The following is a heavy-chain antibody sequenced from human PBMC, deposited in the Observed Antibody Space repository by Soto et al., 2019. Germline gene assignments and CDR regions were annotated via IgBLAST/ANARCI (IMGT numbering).Heavy chain of an antibody. J-gene: IGHJ4*02. Sequence: GGSLRLSCAASGFTFSDRYMDWIRQAPGKWLEWVGRTKNKANSYTTEYAASVKGRFTISRDYSRDSVYLQMNSLKTDDTAVYYCTIEGAYPGPDFDYSGQGXLVTVSS. CDR2: TKNKANSYTT. D-gene: IGHD3-16*01. V-gene: IGHV3-72*01. CDR3: TIEGAYPGPDFDY. CDR1: GFTFSDRY.